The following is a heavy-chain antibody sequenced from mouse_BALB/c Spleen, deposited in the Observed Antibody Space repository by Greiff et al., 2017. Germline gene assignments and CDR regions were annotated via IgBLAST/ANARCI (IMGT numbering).Heavy chain of an antibody. CDR1: GFTFSDFY. J-gene: IGHJ4*01. V-gene: IGHV7-1*02. CDR2: SRNKANDNTT. CDR3: ARDAWVRHAMDY. D-gene: IGHD2-14*01. Sequence: EVKLVESGGGLVQPGGSLRLSCATSGFTFSDFYMEWVRQPPGKRLEWIAASRNKANDNTTEYNASVKGRFIVSRDTSQTLLYLQRNALRAEDTAIYYCARDAWVRHAMDYWGQGTSVTVSS.